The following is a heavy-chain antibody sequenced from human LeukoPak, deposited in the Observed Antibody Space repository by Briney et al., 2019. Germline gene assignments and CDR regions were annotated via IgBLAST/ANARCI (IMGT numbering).Heavy chain of an antibody. CDR3: ARVYYSNSYDYWYFDL. V-gene: IGHV4-4*07. J-gene: IGHJ2*01. D-gene: IGHD6-13*01. CDR2: MYTSGTT. Sequence: SETLSLTCTVSGGSIGSYYWSWIRQSAGKGLEWIGRMYTSGTTDYNPSLKSRVTISVDTSKNQFSLKLSSVTAADTAVYYCARVYYSNSYDYWYFDLWGRGTLVTVSS. CDR1: GGSIGSYY.